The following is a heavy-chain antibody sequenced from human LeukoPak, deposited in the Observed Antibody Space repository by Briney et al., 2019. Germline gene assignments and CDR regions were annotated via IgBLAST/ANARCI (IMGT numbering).Heavy chain of an antibody. J-gene: IGHJ4*02. D-gene: IGHD6-13*01. V-gene: IGHV3-30*04. CDR1: GFTFSSYA. Sequence: GRSLRLSCAASGFTFSSYAMHWVRQAPGKGLEWVAVISYDGSNKYYADSVKGRFTISRDNSKNTLYLQMNSLRAEDTAVYYCARDRTRPAAGIDYWGQGTLVTVSS. CDR2: ISYDGSNK. CDR3: ARDRTRPAAGIDY.